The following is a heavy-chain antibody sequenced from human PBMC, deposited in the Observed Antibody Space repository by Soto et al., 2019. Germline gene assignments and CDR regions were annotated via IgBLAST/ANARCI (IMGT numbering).Heavy chain of an antibody. D-gene: IGHD2-15*01. CDR2: INPSGGST. CDR3: AREYSYYYYGMDV. CDR1: GYTFTSYY. Sequence: SXXXSCKASGYTFTSYYMHWVRQAPGQGLEWMGIINPSGGSTSYAQKYQGRVTMTRDTSTSTVYMELSSLRSEDTAVYYCAREYSYYYYGMDVWGQGTTVTVSS. J-gene: IGHJ6*02. V-gene: IGHV1-46*01.